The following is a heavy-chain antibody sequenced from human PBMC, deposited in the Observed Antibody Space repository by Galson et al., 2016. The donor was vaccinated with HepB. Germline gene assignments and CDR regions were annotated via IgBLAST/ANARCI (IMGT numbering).Heavy chain of an antibody. CDR2: IDTDGRVT. D-gene: IGHD5-12*01. Sequence: SLRLSCAASGFNFNIFWMHWVRQVPGNGLVWVSRIDTDGRVTNYADSVRGRFTISRDNTKNTLFLQMNSLRAEDTAVYYCARDLGGYGGYWGQGTLVTVSS. J-gene: IGHJ4*02. CDR1: GFNFNIFW. CDR3: ARDLGGYGGY. V-gene: IGHV3-74*01.